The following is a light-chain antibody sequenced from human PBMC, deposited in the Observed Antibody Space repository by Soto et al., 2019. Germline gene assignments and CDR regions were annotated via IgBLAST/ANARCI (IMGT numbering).Light chain of an antibody. CDR1: QSVSNNY. V-gene: IGKV3-20*01. CDR2: GAS. J-gene: IGKJ4*01. CDR3: QQYNSYPLT. Sequence: EIVLTQSPCTLSLSPGERATLSCRASQSVSNNYLAWYQQKPGQAPRLLIYGASSRATGIPDRFSGSGSGTDFTLTISSLQPEDFATYYCQQYNSYPLTFGGGTKVDIK.